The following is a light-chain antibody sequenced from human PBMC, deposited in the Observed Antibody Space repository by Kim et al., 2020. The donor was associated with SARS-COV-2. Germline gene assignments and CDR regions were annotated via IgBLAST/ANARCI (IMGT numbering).Light chain of an antibody. CDR3: QQRSNWPPLYT. CDR1: QSVSSR. V-gene: IGKV3-11*01. CDR2: DAS. Sequence: SPGESATLSCRDRQSVSSRLAWYQHKPGQAPSLLIYDASHRATGIPARFSGSGSGTDFTLTISSLEPDDFAVYYCQQRSNWPPLYTFGQGTKLEI. J-gene: IGKJ2*01.